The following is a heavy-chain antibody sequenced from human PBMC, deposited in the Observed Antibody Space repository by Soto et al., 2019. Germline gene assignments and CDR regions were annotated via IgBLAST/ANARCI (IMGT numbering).Heavy chain of an antibody. CDR3: ARDLGGYCSGGSCPSYWYYGMDV. CDR2: ISSSSSYI. D-gene: IGHD2-15*01. V-gene: IGHV3-21*01. CDR1: GFTFSSYS. J-gene: IGHJ6*02. Sequence: GGSLRLSCAASGFTFSSYSMNWVRQAPGKGLEWVSSISSSSSYIYYADSVKGRFTISRDNAKNSLYLQMNSLRAEDTAVYYCARDLGGYCSGGSCPSYWYYGMDVWGQGTTVTVAS.